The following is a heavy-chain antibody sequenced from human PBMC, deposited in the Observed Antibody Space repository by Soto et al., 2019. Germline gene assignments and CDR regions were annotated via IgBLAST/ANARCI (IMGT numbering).Heavy chain of an antibody. D-gene: IGHD3-3*01. Sequence: EMKLLESGGGFIQPGGSLRLSCAASGFTFSSYAMSWVRQAPGKGLEWVSVISATVGSTYYADSVEGRFTISRDNSKNTLYLQMNSLRAEDTAVYYCATKRSGYFPFDYWGQGTLVTVSS. V-gene: IGHV3-23*01. CDR3: ATKRSGYFPFDY. CDR2: ISATVGST. J-gene: IGHJ4*02. CDR1: GFTFSSYA.